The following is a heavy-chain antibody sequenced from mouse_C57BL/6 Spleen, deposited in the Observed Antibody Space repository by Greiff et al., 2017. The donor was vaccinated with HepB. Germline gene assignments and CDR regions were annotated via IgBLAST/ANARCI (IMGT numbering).Heavy chain of an antibody. V-gene: IGHV1-15*01. CDR2: IDPETGGT. CDR1: GYTFTDYE. CDR3: TRVYYGYEGDYYAMDY. J-gene: IGHJ4*01. Sequence: LVESGAELVRPGASVTLSCKASGYTFTDYEMHWVKQTPVHGLEWIGAIDPETGGTAYNQKFKGKAILTADKSSSTAYMELRSLTSEDSAVYYCTRVYYGYEGDYYAMDYWGQGTSVTVSS. D-gene: IGHD2-2*01.